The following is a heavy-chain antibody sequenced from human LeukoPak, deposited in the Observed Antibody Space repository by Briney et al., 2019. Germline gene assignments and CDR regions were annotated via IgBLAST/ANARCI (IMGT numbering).Heavy chain of an antibody. CDR2: INPNSGGT. D-gene: IGHD6-19*01. CDR3: ARTDPETSSGWSFDY. CDR1: GYTFTGCY. J-gene: IGHJ4*02. V-gene: IGHV1-2*04. Sequence: ASVKVSCKASGYTFTGCYMHWVRQAPGQGLEWMGWINPNSGGTNYAQKFQGWVTMTRDTSISTAYMELSRLRSDDTAVYYCARTDPETSSGWSFDYWGQGTLVTVSS.